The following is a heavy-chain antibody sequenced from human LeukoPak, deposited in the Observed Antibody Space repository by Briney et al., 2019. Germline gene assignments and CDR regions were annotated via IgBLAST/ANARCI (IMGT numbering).Heavy chain of an antibody. V-gene: IGHV4-59*01. Sequence: SETLSLTCTVSGGSISSYYWSWIRQPPGKGLEWIGYIYYSGSTNYNPSLKSRVTISVDTSKNQFPLKLSSVTAADTAVYYCARDTMRDGYNYGAFDIWGQGTMVTVSS. CDR1: GGSISSYY. D-gene: IGHD5-24*01. CDR2: IYYSGST. CDR3: ARDTMRDGYNYGAFDI. J-gene: IGHJ3*02.